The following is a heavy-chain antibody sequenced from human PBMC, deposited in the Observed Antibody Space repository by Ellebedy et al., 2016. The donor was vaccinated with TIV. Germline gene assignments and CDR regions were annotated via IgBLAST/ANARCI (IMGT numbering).Heavy chain of an antibody. J-gene: IGHJ4*02. D-gene: IGHD1-26*01. CDR3: ARLGSTVGD. Sequence: MPSETLSLTCTVSGGSISSNSYYWGWIRQPPGKGLEWIGSIQYSGSSYYNPSLKSRASLKSRVTRSLDTSKNQFSLKLISVTATDTSVYYCARLGSTVGDWGQGTLVTVSS. CDR1: GGSISSNSYY. CDR2: IQYSGSS. V-gene: IGHV4-39*01.